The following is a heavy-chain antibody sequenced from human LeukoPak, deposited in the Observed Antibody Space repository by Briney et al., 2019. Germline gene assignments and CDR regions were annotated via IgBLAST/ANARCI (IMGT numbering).Heavy chain of an antibody. CDR2: ISYDGSNK. CDR3: AKADEGSYFDY. Sequence: GGSLRLSCAASGFTFSSYAMHWVRQAPGKGLEWVAVISYDGSNKYYADSVKGRFTISRDNSKNTLYLQMNSLRAEDTAVYYCAKADEGSYFDYWGQGTLVTVSS. J-gene: IGHJ4*02. D-gene: IGHD3-10*01. V-gene: IGHV3-30-3*02. CDR1: GFTFSSYA.